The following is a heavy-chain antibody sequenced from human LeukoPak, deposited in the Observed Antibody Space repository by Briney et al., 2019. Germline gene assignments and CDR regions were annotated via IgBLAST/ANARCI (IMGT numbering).Heavy chain of an antibody. J-gene: IGHJ4*02. CDR2: IKQDGSEK. CDR1: GFMFRSHW. D-gene: IGHD4-17*01. V-gene: IGHV3-7*01. CDR3: ARGPHYGDRVDYLDY. Sequence: PGGSLRLSCTASGFMFRSHWMSWVRQVPGRGLEWVAHIKQDGSEKHYMDSVEGRFTLSREDAKNSLYLQMDSLRVDDTAVYYCARGPHYGDRVDYLDYWGQGTLVTVSS.